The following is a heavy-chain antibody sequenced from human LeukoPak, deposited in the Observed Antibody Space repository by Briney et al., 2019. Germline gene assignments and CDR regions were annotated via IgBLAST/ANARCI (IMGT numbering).Heavy chain of an antibody. Sequence: PSETLSLTCTVSGGSISSSSYYWGWIRQPPGKGLEWIGEINHSGSTNYNPSLKSRVTISVDTSKNQFSLKLSSVTAADTAVYYCARASYSYGYWGYFDYWGQGTLVTVSS. D-gene: IGHD5-18*01. J-gene: IGHJ4*02. CDR1: GGSISSSSYY. CDR3: ARASYSYGYWGYFDY. CDR2: INHSGST. V-gene: IGHV4-39*07.